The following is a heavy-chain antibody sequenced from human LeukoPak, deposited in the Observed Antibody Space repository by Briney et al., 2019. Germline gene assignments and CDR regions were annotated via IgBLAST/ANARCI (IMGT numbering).Heavy chain of an antibody. CDR3: WVPATAGEADY. CDR1: GFTFSDYW. J-gene: IGHJ4*02. Sequence: GGSLRLSCATSGFTFSDYWMHWVRQAPGKGLVWVSHINSDGSSTSYADSVKGRFTISRDNAKNTLYLQMNSLRAEHTAVYYCWVPATAGEADYWGQGTLVTVSS. V-gene: IGHV3-74*01. D-gene: IGHD2-2*01. CDR2: INSDGSST.